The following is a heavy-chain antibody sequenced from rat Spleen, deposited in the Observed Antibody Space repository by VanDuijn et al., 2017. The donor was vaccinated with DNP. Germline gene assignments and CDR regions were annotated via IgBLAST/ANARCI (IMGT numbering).Heavy chain of an antibody. CDR3: AKGPNYGGWSDYFDY. CDR1: GFNFNDYW. J-gene: IGHJ2*01. D-gene: IGHD1-11*01. CDR2: INKDSSTI. V-gene: IGHV4-2*01. Sequence: EVKPVESGGGLVQPGSSLKLSCAASGFNFNDYWMGWVRQAPGKGLEWIGQINKDSSTINYNPSLKEKITISRDNAQNTLYLQMSKLGSEDTAIYYCAKGPNYGGWSDYFDYWGQGVMVTVSS.